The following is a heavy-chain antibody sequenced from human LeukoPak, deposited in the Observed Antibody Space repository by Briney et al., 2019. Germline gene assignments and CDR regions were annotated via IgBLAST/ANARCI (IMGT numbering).Heavy chain of an antibody. CDR1: GFTVSSNY. J-gene: IGHJ4*02. CDR3: AKGDSSAYTYYFHY. CDR2: IYSGGST. Sequence: PGGSLRLSCAASGFTVSSNYMSWVRQAPGKGLEWVSVIYSGGSTYYGDSVKGRFTISRDNSKNTLYLQMNSLRAEDTAVYYCAKGDSSAYTYYFHYWGQGTLVTVSS. D-gene: IGHD3-22*01. V-gene: IGHV3-53*01.